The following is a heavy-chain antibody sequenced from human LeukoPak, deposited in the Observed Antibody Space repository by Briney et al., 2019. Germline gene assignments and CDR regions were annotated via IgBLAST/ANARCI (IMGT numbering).Heavy chain of an antibody. J-gene: IGHJ4*02. Sequence: SETLSLTCTVSGGSISSYYWSWIRQPPGKGLEWIGYIYYSGSTNYNPSLKSRVTISVDTSKNQFSLKLSSVTAADTAVYYCARGPIGYAEYFDYWGQGTLVTVPS. D-gene: IGHD5-12*01. CDR3: ARGPIGYAEYFDY. CDR1: GGSISSYY. V-gene: IGHV4-59*01. CDR2: IYYSGST.